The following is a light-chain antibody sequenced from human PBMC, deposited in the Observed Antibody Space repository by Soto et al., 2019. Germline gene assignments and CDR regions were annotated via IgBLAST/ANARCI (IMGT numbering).Light chain of an antibody. Sequence: DIQMTQSPSSLSASVGDRVTITCRASQTITGYLNWNQQKPGKAPKLLIYAASSLQSGVPSRFSGSGSGTDFTLTISSLQPEDFATYYCQQSHGIPYTFGQGTKLEIK. J-gene: IGKJ2*01. CDR2: AAS. CDR3: QQSHGIPYT. V-gene: IGKV1-39*01. CDR1: QTITGY.